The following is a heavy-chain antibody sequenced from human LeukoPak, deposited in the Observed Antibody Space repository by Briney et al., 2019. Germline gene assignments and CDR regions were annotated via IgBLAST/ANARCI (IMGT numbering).Heavy chain of an antibody. Sequence: KTGGSLRLSCAASGFTFSSYAMHWVRQAPGKGLEWVAVISYDGSNKYYADSVKGRFTISRDNSKNTLYLQMNSLRAEDTAVYYCAKGRQLWLTLDYWGQGTLVTVSS. CDR2: ISYDGSNK. D-gene: IGHD5-18*01. CDR3: AKGRQLWLTLDY. J-gene: IGHJ4*02. V-gene: IGHV3-30*04. CDR1: GFTFSSYA.